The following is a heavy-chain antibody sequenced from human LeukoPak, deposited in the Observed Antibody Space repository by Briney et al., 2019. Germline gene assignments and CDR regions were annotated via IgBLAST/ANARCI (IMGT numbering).Heavy chain of an antibody. D-gene: IGHD5-18*01. J-gene: IGHJ5*02. CDR3: ARGHADGYSYGVLNWFDP. V-gene: IGHV3-21*01. CDR1: GFTFSSYS. Sequence: GGSLRLSCAASGFTFSSYSMNWVRQAPGKGLEWVSSISSSSSYIYYADSVKGRFTISRDNAKNSLYLQMNSLRAEDTAVYYCARGHADGYSYGVLNWFDPWGQGTLVTVSS. CDR2: ISSSSSYI.